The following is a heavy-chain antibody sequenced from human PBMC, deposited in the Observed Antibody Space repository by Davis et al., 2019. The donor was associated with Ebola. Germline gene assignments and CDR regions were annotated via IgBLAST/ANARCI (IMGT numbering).Heavy chain of an antibody. Sequence: GESLKISCAASGFTFSTYSMSWVRQAPGKGLEWVANIKQDGSEKYYVDSVKGRFTISRDNAKNSLYLQMNSLRAEDTAVYYCARGPSHRTSVTYYYYYGMDVWGQGTTVTVSS. V-gene: IGHV3-7*01. D-gene: IGHD2-2*01. J-gene: IGHJ6*02. CDR3: ARGPSHRTSVTYYYYYGMDV. CDR2: IKQDGSEK. CDR1: GFTFSTYS.